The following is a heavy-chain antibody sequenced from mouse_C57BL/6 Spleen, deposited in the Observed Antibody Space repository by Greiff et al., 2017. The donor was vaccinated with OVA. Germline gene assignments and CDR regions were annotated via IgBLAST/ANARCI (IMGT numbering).Heavy chain of an antibody. CDR3: ARGDGYSTLCDY. Sequence: QVQLQQPGAELVKPGASVKMSCKASGYTFTSYWITWVKQRPGQGLEWIGDIYPGSGSTNYNDKFKSKATLTVDTSSSTAYMQLSSLTSEDSAVYYCARGDGYSTLCDYWGQGTTLTVSS. J-gene: IGHJ2*01. CDR1: GYTFTSYW. V-gene: IGHV1-55*01. CDR2: IYPGSGST. D-gene: IGHD2-5*01.